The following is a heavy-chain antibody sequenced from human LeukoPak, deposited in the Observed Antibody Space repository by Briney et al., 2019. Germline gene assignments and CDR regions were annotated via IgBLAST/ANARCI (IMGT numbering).Heavy chain of an antibody. CDR1: GFTFSTYW. CDR2: IKEDGSEK. D-gene: IGHD3-10*01. CDR3: AKEGAYPIITYDS. Sequence: GGSLTLSCAASGFTFSTYWMTWVRQAPGRGLEWVASIKEDGSEKYYVDSVQGRFTISRDNAKSSMYLQMNSLRAEDTGVYYCAKEGAYPIITYDSWGQGTLVTVSS. J-gene: IGHJ5*01. V-gene: IGHV3-7*01.